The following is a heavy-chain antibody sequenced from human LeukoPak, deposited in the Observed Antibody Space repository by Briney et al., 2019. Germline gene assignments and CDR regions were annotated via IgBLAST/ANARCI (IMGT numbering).Heavy chain of an antibody. CDR1: GGSISSYY. Sequence: SETLSLTCTVSGGSISSYYWSWIRQPPGKGLEWIGYIYCSGSTNYNPSLKSRVTISVDTSKNQFSLKLSSVTAADTAVYYCARDLIVGAAIYYMDVWGKGTTVTVSS. CDR2: IYCSGST. J-gene: IGHJ6*03. D-gene: IGHD1-26*01. CDR3: ARDLIVGAAIYYMDV. V-gene: IGHV4-59*01.